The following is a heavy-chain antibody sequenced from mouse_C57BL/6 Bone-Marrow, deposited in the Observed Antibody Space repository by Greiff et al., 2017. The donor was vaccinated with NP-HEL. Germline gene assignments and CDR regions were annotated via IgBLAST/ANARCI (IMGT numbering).Heavy chain of an antibody. CDR2: IDPENGDT. CDR1: GFNIKDDY. J-gene: IGHJ2*01. CDR3: TGSSFDD. Sequence: EVQLQQSGAELVRPGASVKLSCTASGFNIKDDYMHWVKQRPEQGLEWIGWIDPENGDTEYASKFQGKATITADTSSNTAYLQLSSLTSEDTAVYYCTGSSFDDWGQGTTLTVSS. V-gene: IGHV14-4*01. D-gene: IGHD1-1*01.